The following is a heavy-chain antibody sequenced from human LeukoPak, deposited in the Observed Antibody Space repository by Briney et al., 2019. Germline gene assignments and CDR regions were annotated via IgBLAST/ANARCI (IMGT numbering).Heavy chain of an antibody. D-gene: IGHD4-23*01. V-gene: IGHV3-23*01. Sequence: PGGSLRLSCAACGLSFGSYGLSWVRQAAGKGLEWVSVMGGSGGRAYSGDSVRGRFTISRDHSQHTLYLPMNSLRAEHTAVYYCAKHRENFGGSCLGNYWGQGTLVTVAS. CDR3: AKHRENFGGSCLGNY. J-gene: IGHJ4*02. CDR2: MGGSGGRA. CDR1: GLSFGSYG.